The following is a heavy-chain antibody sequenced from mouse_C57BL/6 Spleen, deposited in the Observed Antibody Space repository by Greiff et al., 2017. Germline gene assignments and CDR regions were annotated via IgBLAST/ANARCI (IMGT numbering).Heavy chain of an antibody. Sequence: EVQVVESGTVLARPGASVTMSCKTSGYTFTSYWMHWVKQRPGQGLEWIGAIYPGNSDNSSNQKFKGKAKLTAVTSASTAYMELSSLTKEDSAVYYCTRGYYGNYLDWYFDVWGTGTTVTVSS. CDR3: TRGYYGNYLDWYFDV. V-gene: IGHV1-5*01. CDR1: GYTFTSYW. J-gene: IGHJ1*03. D-gene: IGHD2-1*01. CDR2: IYPGNSDN.